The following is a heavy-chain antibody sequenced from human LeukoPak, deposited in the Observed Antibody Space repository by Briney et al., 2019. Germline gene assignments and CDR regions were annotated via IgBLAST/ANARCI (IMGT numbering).Heavy chain of an antibody. CDR1: GGTFSSYA. Sequence: SVKVSCKASGGTFSSYAIGWVRQAPGQGLEWMGGIIPIFGTANYAQKSQGRVTITADEFSSTAYMELSSLRSEDTAVYYCARGDVSDAFDIWGQGTMVTVSS. V-gene: IGHV1-69*01. CDR2: IIPIFGTA. D-gene: IGHD3-16*01. J-gene: IGHJ3*02. CDR3: ARGDVSDAFDI.